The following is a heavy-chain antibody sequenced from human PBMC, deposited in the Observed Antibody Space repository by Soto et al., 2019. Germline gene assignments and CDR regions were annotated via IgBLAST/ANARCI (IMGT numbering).Heavy chain of an antibody. J-gene: IGHJ6*02. CDR3: ARLRWFGDPNLSYYGMDV. CDR1: GGSISSYY. V-gene: IGHV4-59*08. Sequence: QVQLQESGPGLVKPSETLSLTCTVSGGSISSYYWSWIRQPPGKGLEWIGYIYYSGSTNYNPSLKSRVTISVDTSKNQFSLKLSSVTAADTAVYYCARLRWFGDPNLSYYGMDVWGQGTTVTVSS. CDR2: IYYSGST. D-gene: IGHD3-10*01.